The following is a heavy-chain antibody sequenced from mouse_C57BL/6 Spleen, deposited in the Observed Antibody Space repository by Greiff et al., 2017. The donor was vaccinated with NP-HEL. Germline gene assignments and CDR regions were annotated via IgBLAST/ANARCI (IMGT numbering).Heavy chain of an antibody. CDR3: AREGTMTYYFDY. J-gene: IGHJ2*01. CDR2: ISYDGSN. Sequence: VQLQQSGPGLVKPSQSLSLTCSVTGYSITSGYYWNWIRQFPGNKLEWMGYISYDGSNNYNPYLKNRISITRDTSKNQFFLKLNSVTTEDTATYYCAREGTMTYYFDYWGQGTTLTVSS. D-gene: IGHD2-4*01. CDR1: GYSITSGYY. V-gene: IGHV3-6*01.